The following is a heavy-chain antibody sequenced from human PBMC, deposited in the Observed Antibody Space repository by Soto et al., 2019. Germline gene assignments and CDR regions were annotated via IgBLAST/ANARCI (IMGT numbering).Heavy chain of an antibody. CDR2: ITSSSSYI. Sequence: EVQLVESGGGLVKPGGSLRLSCAASGFTFSSYSMNWVRQAPGKGLEWVSSITSSSSYIYYADSVKGRFTISRDNANDSLYLKMHSLRAEHTAVYYCASELLAGGMDIEGQGTTVTVSS. J-gene: IGHJ6*02. CDR3: ASELLAGGMDI. CDR1: GFTFSSYS. V-gene: IGHV3-21*01.